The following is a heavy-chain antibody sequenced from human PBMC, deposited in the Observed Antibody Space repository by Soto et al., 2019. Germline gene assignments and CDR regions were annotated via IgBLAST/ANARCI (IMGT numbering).Heavy chain of an antibody. CDR1: GGTFGSYA. D-gene: IGHD4-4*01. V-gene: IGHV1-69*06. CDR3: ASHSNYDDYYYGMDV. Sequence: GASVKVSCKASGGTFGSYAISWVRQAPGQGLEWMGGIIPIFGTANYAQKFQGRVTITADKSTSTAYMELSSLRSEDTAVYYCASHSNYDDYYYGMDVWGQGTTVTVSS. J-gene: IGHJ6*02. CDR2: IIPIFGTA.